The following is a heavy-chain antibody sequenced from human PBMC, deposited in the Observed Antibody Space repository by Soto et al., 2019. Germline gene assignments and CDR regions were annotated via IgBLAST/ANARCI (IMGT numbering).Heavy chain of an antibody. CDR1: GGSISSDGYY. D-gene: IGHD4-17*01. CDR2: IYYNGNT. V-gene: IGHV4-30-4*08. Sequence: ILSLTCSVSGGSISSDGYYWTWVRQPPGKGLEWIGHIYYNGNTYYNPSLKSRLTMSLDTSQNQFSLHLSSVIAADSALYFCARATTVTSSFFYYGSDVWGQGTTVTVSS. CDR3: ARATTVTSSFFYYGSDV. J-gene: IGHJ6*02.